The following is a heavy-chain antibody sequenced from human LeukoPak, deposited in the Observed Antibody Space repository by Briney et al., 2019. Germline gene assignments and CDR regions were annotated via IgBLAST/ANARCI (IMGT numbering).Heavy chain of an antibody. Sequence: ASXXVSCKASGYTFTSXAMHWVRXAPGQRLEWMGWINAGNGNTKYSQKFQGRVTITRDTSASTAYMELSSLRSEDTAVYYCARDSWDYYDSSGYYFWGQGTLVTVSS. D-gene: IGHD3-22*01. CDR2: INAGNGNT. CDR1: GYTFTSXA. CDR3: ARDSWDYYDSSGYYF. V-gene: IGHV1-3*01. J-gene: IGHJ4*02.